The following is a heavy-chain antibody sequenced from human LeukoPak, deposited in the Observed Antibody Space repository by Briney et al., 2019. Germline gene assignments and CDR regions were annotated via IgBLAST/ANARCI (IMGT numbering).Heavy chain of an antibody. J-gene: IGHJ3*02. CDR2: ISYDGSNK. V-gene: IGHV3-30*04. Sequence: PGGSLRLSCAASGFTFSSYAMHWVRQAPGKGLEWVAVISYDGSNKYYADSVKGRFTISRDNSKNTLYLQMNSLRAEDTAVYYCAKATRVAAAGSLDLEWSGGAFDIWGQGTMVTVSS. D-gene: IGHD6-13*01. CDR3: AKATRVAAAGSLDLEWSGGAFDI. CDR1: GFTFSSYA.